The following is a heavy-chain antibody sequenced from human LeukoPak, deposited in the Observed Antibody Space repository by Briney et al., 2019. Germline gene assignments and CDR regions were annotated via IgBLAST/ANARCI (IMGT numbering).Heavy chain of an antibody. CDR1: GYTFTGNH. CDR3: ARDGGSHFVD. V-gene: IGHV1-2*02. J-gene: IGHJ4*02. Sequence: GASVKVSCKASGYTFTGNHMHWVRQAPGQGLEWMGWINPNSGATNFAQRFQGRVTMTRDTSISTAYMDLSRLRSDDTAVYYCARDGGSHFVDWGQGTLVTVSS. D-gene: IGHD1-26*01. CDR2: INPNSGAT.